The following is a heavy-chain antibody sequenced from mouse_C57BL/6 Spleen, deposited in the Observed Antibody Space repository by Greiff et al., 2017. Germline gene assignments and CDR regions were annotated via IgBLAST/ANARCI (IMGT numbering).Heavy chain of an antibody. J-gene: IGHJ2*01. D-gene: IGHD1-1*01. V-gene: IGHV1-80*01. CDR3: ARSGTTVVAPFDY. Sequence: LQQSGASVKISCKASGYAFSSYWMNWVKQRPGKGLEWIGQIYPGDGDTNYNGKFKGKATLTADKSSSTAYMQLSSLTSEDSAVYFCARSGTTVVAPFDYWGQGTTLTVSS. CDR2: IYPGDGDT. CDR1: GYAFSSYW.